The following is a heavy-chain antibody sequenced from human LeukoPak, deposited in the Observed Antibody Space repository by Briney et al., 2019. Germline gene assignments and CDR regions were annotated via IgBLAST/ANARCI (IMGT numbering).Heavy chain of an antibody. CDR1: GGTFSSYA. J-gene: IGHJ3*02. V-gene: IGHV1-69*13. CDR3: ARGYCSSTSCYAFDI. CDR2: IIPIFGTA. Sequence: VKVSCKASGGTFSSYAISWVRQAPGQGLEWMGGIIPIFGTANYAQKFQGRVAITADKSTSTAYMELSSLRSEDTAVYYCARGYCSSTSCYAFDIWGQGTMVTVSS. D-gene: IGHD2-2*01.